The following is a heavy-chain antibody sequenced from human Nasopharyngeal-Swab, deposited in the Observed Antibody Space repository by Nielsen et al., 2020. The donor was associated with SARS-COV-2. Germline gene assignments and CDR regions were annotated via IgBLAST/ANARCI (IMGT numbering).Heavy chain of an antibody. D-gene: IGHD6-19*01. CDR1: GYTFTSYY. Sequence: SVTVSCQASGYTFTSYYMHWVRQAPGQGLEWMGIINNSGGSTSYAQKFQGRVTMTRDTSTSTVYMELSSLRSEDTAVYYCARGPYSSGWYQVGFDPWGQGTLVTVSS. CDR2: INNSGGST. CDR3: ARGPYSSGWYQVGFDP. J-gene: IGHJ5*02. V-gene: IGHV1-46*01.